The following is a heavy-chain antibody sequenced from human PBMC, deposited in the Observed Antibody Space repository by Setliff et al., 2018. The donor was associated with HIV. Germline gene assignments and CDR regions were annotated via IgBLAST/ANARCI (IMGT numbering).Heavy chain of an antibody. CDR1: GYLINHHN. Sequence: SETLSLTCTVSGYLINHHNWNWIRQSPEKGLEWLGNIHYSGTSNYNSSLKSRIVISLDTSKKQFSLHFYSVTAADTAVYYCARSRIRGYYDTSPAMAFDIWGQATMVTVSS. J-gene: IGHJ3*02. V-gene: IGHV4-59*08. CDR3: ARSRIRGYYDTSPAMAFDI. D-gene: IGHD3-22*01. CDR2: IHYSGTS.